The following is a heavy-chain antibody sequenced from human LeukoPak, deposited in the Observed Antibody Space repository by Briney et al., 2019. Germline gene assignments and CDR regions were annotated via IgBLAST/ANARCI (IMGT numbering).Heavy chain of an antibody. V-gene: IGHV3-30*18. Sequence: GRSLRLSCAASGFTFSSYGMHWVRQAPGKGLEWVAVISYDGSNKYYADSVKGRFTISRDNSKNTLYLQMNSLRAEDTAVYYCAKDLRRYGIAAAFSYFDYWGQGTLVTVSS. D-gene: IGHD6-13*01. CDR3: AKDLRRYGIAAAFSYFDY. J-gene: IGHJ4*02. CDR1: GFTFSSYG. CDR2: ISYDGSNK.